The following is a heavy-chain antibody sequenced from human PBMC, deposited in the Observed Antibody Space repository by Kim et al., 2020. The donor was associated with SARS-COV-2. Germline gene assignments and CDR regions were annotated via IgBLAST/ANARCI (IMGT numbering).Heavy chain of an antibody. J-gene: IGHJ6*02. Sequence: SETLSLTCTVSGGSISSYYWSWIRQPPGKGLEWIGYIYYSGSTNYNPSLKSRVTISVDTSKNQFSLKLSSVTAADTAVYYCARVSIAAATPGYYGMDVWGQGTTVTVYS. CDR2: IYYSGST. CDR3: ARVSIAAATPGYYGMDV. D-gene: IGHD6-13*01. CDR1: GGSISSYY. V-gene: IGHV4-59*13.